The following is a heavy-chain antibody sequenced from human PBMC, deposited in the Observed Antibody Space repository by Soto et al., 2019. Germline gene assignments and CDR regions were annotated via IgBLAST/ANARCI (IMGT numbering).Heavy chain of an antibody. J-gene: IGHJ4*02. V-gene: IGHV5-51*01. CDR3: ARLPYNILTGYDY. CDR2: IYPDDSDI. CDR1: GDTFTSYW. D-gene: IGHD3-9*01. Sequence: RGESLKISCKGSGDTFTSYWIGWVRQMPGKGLEWMGIIYPDDSDIRYRPSFQGQVTISADKSISTAYLQWSSLKASDTGMYYCARLPYNILTGYDYWGQGTLVTVSS.